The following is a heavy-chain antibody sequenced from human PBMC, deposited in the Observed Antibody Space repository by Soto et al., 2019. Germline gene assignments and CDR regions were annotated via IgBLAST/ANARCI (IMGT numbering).Heavy chain of an antibody. CDR2: ISSDGNNK. J-gene: IGHJ4*02. V-gene: IGHV3-30*18. Sequence: GGSLRLSCAASGFTIKNYAMHWARQAPGKGLEWVAVISSDGNNKEYGDSAKGRFTISRDNSKNTLYLQMNSLRAEDTAVYYCAKKEGSSWPDYWGQGTLVTVPS. D-gene: IGHD6-13*01. CDR3: AKKEGSSWPDY. CDR1: GFTIKNYA.